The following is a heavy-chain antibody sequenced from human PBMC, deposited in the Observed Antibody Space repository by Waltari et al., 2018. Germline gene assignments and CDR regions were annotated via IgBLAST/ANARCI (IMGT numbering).Heavy chain of an antibody. D-gene: IGHD3-22*01. J-gene: IGHJ5*02. V-gene: IGHV4-39*01. CDR3: ARHLRYYYDISGSPYNWFDP. CDR2: IYYSAIN. CDR1: GGSISSSSYY. Sequence: QLQLQESGQGLVKPSETLSLTCTVSGGSISSSSYYWGWIRQPPGKGLELIGSIYYSAINHSNPSLKDRVSISVDTSKNQFSLKLSSVTAADTAVYYCARHLRYYYDISGSPYNWFDPWGQGTLVTVSS.